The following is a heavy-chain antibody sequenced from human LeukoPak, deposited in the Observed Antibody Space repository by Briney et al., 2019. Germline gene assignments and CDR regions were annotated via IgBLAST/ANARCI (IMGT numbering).Heavy chain of an antibody. Sequence: GGSLRLSCAASGFTFSSYEMNWVRQAPGKGLEWVSYISSSGSTIYYADSVKGRFTISRDNAKNSLYLQMNCLRAEDTAVYYCAREYHSGYADYWGQGTLVTVSS. J-gene: IGHJ4*02. D-gene: IGHD5-12*01. CDR2: ISSSGSTI. CDR3: AREYHSGYADY. CDR1: GFTFSSYE. V-gene: IGHV3-48*03.